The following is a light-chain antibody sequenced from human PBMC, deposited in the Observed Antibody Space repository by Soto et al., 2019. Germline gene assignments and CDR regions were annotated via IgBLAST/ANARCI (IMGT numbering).Light chain of an antibody. CDR2: DAS. CDR3: QQYDNLVT. CDR1: QDISNY. J-gene: IGKJ4*01. Sequence: DIQMTQSPSSLSASVGDRVTITCRASQDISNYLNWYQQKPGKAPKLLIYDASNLETGVPSRFSGSGSGTHFTFTISSLQSEDIATYYCQQYDNLVTFGGGTKVEIK. V-gene: IGKV1-33*01.